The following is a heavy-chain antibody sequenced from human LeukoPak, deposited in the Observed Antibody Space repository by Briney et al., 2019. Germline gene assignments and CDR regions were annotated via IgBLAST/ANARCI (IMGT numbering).Heavy chain of an antibody. Sequence: GGSLGLSCAASGFTFRTSAMSWVRQAPGKGLEWVSSISGNAHSTYYADSVKGRFTISRDNSKNTLYLQMNSLRAEDTAVYYCATDLRTPSAWGQGALVTVSS. J-gene: IGHJ5*02. CDR1: GFTFRTSA. CDR2: ISGNAHST. CDR3: ATDLRTPSA. V-gene: IGHV3-23*01. D-gene: IGHD1-1*01.